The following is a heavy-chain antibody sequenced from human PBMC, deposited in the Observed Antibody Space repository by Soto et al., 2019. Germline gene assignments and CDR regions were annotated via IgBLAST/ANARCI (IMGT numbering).Heavy chain of an antibody. CDR3: ARIERYYDSSGYFLFDY. CDR1: EFTFSDYY. J-gene: IGHJ4*02. CDR2: ISSSSSYT. D-gene: IGHD3-22*01. Sequence: QVQLVESGGGLVKPGGSLRLSCAASEFTFSDYYMSWIRQAPGKGLEWVSYISSSSSYTNYADSVKGRFTISRDNAKNSLYLQMNSLRAEDTAVYYCARIERYYDSSGYFLFDYWGQGTLVTVSS. V-gene: IGHV3-11*06.